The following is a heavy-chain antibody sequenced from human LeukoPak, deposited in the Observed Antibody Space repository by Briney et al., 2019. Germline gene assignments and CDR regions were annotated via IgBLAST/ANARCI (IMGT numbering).Heavy chain of an antibody. CDR3: ARGVMAARLYYFDY. CDR2: ITGSGDYT. D-gene: IGHD2-21*01. Sequence: GGSLRLSCAASGFSFGSHPMNWVRQAPGKGLKWFSGITGSGDYTYYIDSVQGRFTISRDNSKNMLFLQMNSVRAEDTAVYYCARGVMAARLYYFDYWGRGILVTVSS. J-gene: IGHJ4*02. CDR1: GFSFGSHP. V-gene: IGHV3-23*01.